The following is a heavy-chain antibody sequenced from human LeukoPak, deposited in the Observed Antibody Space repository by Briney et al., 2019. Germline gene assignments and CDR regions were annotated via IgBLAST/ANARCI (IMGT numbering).Heavy chain of an antibody. CDR3: ARGYYYDSSGPDAFDI. J-gene: IGHJ3*02. CDR2: ISYDGSKT. Sequence: GGSLRLSCAASGFIFRNYGIHWVRQAPGKGLEWVALISYDGSKTYYGDSVKGRFTISRDNPKNTLYLQMNGLRPEDTAVYYCARGYYYDSSGPDAFDIWGQGTMVTVSS. V-gene: IGHV3-30*03. CDR1: GFIFRNYG. D-gene: IGHD3-22*01.